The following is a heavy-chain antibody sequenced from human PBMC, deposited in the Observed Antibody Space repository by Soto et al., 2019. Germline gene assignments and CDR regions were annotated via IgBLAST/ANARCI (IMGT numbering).Heavy chain of an antibody. J-gene: IGHJ1*01. CDR1: GFKFTSYA. Sequence: EVQLLESGGGLAQPGGSLRLSCAATGFKFTSYAMSWVRQAPGKGLECGSGIGGSGKFTHYADAVKGRFTLTRDNSNHTLVPQMYSLRADDTDVYYCAKHLLGDGAAYFEDWGQGTLVTVSS. V-gene: IGHV3-23*01. D-gene: IGHD3-16*01. CDR3: AKHLLGDGAAYFED. CDR2: IGGSGKFT.